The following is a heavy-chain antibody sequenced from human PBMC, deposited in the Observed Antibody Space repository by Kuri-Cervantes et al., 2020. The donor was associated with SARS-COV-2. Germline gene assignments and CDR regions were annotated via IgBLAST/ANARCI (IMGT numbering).Heavy chain of an antibody. CDR1: GYTFTSYD. V-gene: IGHV1-8*03. D-gene: IGHD3-3*01. Sequence: ASVKVSCKASGYTFTSYDINWVRQATGQGLEWMGWMNPNSGNTGYAQKFQGRVTITRNTSISTAYMELSSLRSEDTAVYYCARRGRFLEWLLMDVWGKGTTVTVSS. CDR3: ARRGRFLEWLLMDV. CDR2: MNPNSGNT. J-gene: IGHJ6*03.